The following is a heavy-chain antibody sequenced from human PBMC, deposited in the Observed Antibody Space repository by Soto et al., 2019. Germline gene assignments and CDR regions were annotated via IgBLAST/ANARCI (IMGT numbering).Heavy chain of an antibody. CDR1: GFTFSNAW. CDR2: IKSKTDGGTT. CDR3: TTEVDCYYYYYMDV. V-gene: IGHV3-15*01. J-gene: IGHJ6*03. D-gene: IGHD2-15*01. Sequence: GGSLRLSCAASGFTFSNAWMSWVRQAPGKGLELVCRIKSKTDGGTTDYAAPVKGRFTISRDDSKNTLYLQMNSLKTEDTAVYYCTTEVDCYYYYYMDVWGKGTTVTVSS.